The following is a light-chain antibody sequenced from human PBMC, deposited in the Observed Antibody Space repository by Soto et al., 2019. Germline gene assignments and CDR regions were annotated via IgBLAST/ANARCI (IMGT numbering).Light chain of an antibody. Sequence: EIVMTQSPATLSVSPGERATLSCRASQSVSSNLAWYQQKPGQAPRLLIYGASTRATGIPARFSGSGSGIEFTLTISSLQSADFAVYYCQQYNNWPRTFGQGTKVEIK. CDR3: QQYNNWPRT. CDR2: GAS. J-gene: IGKJ1*01. CDR1: QSVSSN. V-gene: IGKV3-15*01.